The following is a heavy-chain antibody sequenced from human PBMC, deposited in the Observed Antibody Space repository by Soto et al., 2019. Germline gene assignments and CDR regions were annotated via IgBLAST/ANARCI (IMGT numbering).Heavy chain of an antibody. D-gene: IGHD4-17*01. J-gene: IGHJ5*02. CDR3: ARTTVTTRPGNWFDP. V-gene: IGHV4-39*02. CDR2: VYYAGNT. Sequence: SETLSLTCSVSGDSISSTSSYWGWIRQPPGKGLEWIGSVYYAGNTYYNPSLNSRVTISGDASKNHFSLKMDTVTAADTAVYYCARTTVTTRPGNWFDPWGQGALVTVSS. CDR1: GDSISSTSSY.